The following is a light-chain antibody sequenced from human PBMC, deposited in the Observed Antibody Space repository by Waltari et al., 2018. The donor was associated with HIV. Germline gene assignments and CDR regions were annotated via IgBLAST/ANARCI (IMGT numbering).Light chain of an antibody. Sequence: QSVLTQSPSASGTPGQRVTLSCSGSNSNIGSKDVYWFQHLPGPAPKLLIYRTNQRRSGVPDRFAVASSGTSAYLAIRGLRSADEADYYCASWDDTLSSYVFGTGTTVTV. CDR3: ASWDDTLSSYV. J-gene: IGLJ1*01. CDR2: RTN. V-gene: IGLV1-47*01. CDR1: NSNIGSKD.